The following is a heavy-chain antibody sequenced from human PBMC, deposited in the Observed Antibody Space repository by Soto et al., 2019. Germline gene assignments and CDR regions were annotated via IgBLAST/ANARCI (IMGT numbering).Heavy chain of an antibody. V-gene: IGHV3-66*01. J-gene: IGHJ4*02. CDR2: IHTGGST. CDR3: ARDFYDLSYKFDY. CDR1: GFTVSNHY. D-gene: IGHD3-3*01. Sequence: EVQLVESGGGLVQPRGSLRLSCAASGFTVSNHYMAWVRQAPGKGLAWVSVIHTGGSTYYADSVKGRFSISRDNSKNTLDLQMSSLRAEDTAVYYCARDFYDLSYKFDYWGQGTLVTVSS.